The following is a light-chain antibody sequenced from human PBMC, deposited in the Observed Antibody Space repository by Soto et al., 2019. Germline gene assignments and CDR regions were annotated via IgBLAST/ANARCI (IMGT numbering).Light chain of an antibody. CDR2: QVT. CDR1: SSDIGGYYY. CDR3: TSYSSSSTLVV. V-gene: IGLV2-14*01. Sequence: QSALTQPASVSGSPGQSITISCTGTSSDIGGYYYVSWYQHRPGKAPKLMIYQVTNRPSGVSNRFSGSKSGNTASLTISGLQAEDEADYYCTSYSSSSTLVVFGGGTKVTVL. J-gene: IGLJ3*02.